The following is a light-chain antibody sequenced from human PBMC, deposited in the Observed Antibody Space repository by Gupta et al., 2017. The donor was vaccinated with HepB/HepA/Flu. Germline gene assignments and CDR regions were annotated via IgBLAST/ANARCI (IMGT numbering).Light chain of an antibody. CDR1: SDSVSTPYF. Sequence: QPVVPQDPSLSLSPGGSVPLTSRLSSDSVSTPYFPSLYQPTPCQAPRTPIYRTTTRSAEVPDRFSRSRLGNKAALTLAVAQGDDESDYDLVREVCSYVVFGGGTKLTVL. CDR3: VREVCSYVV. J-gene: IGLJ3*02. V-gene: IGLV8-61*01. CDR2: RTT.